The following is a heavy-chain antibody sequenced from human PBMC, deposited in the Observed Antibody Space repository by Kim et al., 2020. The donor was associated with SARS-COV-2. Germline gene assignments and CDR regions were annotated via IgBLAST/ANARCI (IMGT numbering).Heavy chain of an antibody. V-gene: IGHV3-53*01. CDR1: GFTLITDH. CDR3: ARVWELAFDH. CDR2: TYNTGST. J-gene: IGHJ4*02. D-gene: IGHD1-26*01. Sequence: GGSLRLSCAASGFTLITDHMSWVRQAPGKGLEWVAVTYNTGSTYYADSVEGRFTISRDNSKNMLYLQMNSLRAEDTAVYYCARVWELAFDHWGQGSLGTVSS.